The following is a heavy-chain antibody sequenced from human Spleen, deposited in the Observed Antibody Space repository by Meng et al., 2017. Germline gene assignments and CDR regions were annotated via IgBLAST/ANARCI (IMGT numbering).Heavy chain of an antibody. V-gene: IGHV1-8*01. CDR1: GYTFTNVD. Sequence: QVQLVQSGAEVKKPGASVKVSCKAAGYTFTNVDINWVRQATGQGLEWMGWMNPNSGKTGYAEKFQGRVTMTRDTSISTAYMELSSLTSEDTAVYYCAREGLDPWGQGTLVTVSS. CDR3: AREGLDP. J-gene: IGHJ5*02. CDR2: MNPNSGKT.